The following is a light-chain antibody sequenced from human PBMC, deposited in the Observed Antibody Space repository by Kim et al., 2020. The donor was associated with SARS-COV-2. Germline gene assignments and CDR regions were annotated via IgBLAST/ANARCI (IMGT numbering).Light chain of an antibody. J-gene: IGLJ3*02. CDR1: NIGSKS. V-gene: IGLV3-21*04. Sequence: APGKTARSTCGGKNIGSKSVHRYQQKPGEAPVLVIYYDSDRPSGIPERFSGSNSGNTATLTISRVEAGDEADYYCQVWDSSSDHRVFGGGTQLTVL. CDR2: YDS. CDR3: QVWDSSSDHRV.